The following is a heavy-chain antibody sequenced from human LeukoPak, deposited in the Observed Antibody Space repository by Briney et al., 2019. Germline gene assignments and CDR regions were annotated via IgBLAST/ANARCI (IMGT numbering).Heavy chain of an antibody. D-gene: IGHD2-2*01. Sequence: LPGGSLRLSCAASGFTVSSKYMGWARQAPGKGLEWVSIIFSGNNAYYVDSVKGRFTISRDNSKNTVYLQMNSLRAEDTAVYYCARDFGLGYCDSTSCYGWFDPWGQGTLVTVSS. CDR2: IFSGNNA. V-gene: IGHV3-53*01. CDR3: ARDFGLGYCDSTSCYGWFDP. J-gene: IGHJ5*02. CDR1: GFTVSSKY.